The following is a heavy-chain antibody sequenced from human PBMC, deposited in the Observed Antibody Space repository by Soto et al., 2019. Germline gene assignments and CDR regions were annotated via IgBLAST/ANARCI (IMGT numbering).Heavy chain of an antibody. CDR1: GGSISSGGYY. CDR3: ARGRDIVVVPAATGAFDI. D-gene: IGHD2-2*01. Sequence: QVQLQESGPGLVKPSQTLSLTCTVSGGSISSGGYYWSWIRQHPGKGLEWIGYIYYSGSTYYNPSLKSRVTISVDTSKNQFSLKLSSVTAADTAVYYCARGRDIVVVPAATGAFDIWGQGTMVTVSS. V-gene: IGHV4-31*03. CDR2: IYYSGST. J-gene: IGHJ3*02.